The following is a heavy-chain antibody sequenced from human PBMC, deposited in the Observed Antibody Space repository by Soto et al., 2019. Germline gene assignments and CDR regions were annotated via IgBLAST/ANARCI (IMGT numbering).Heavy chain of an antibody. D-gene: IGHD6-13*01. Sequence: ASVKVSCKASGYTFTSYDINWVRQATGQGLEWMGWMNPNSGNTVYAQKFQGRVTMTRNTSISTAYMELSSLRSEDTAVYYCAREKSSRYDPWAQEPLVTVPP. CDR2: MNPNSGNT. CDR1: GYTFTSYD. V-gene: IGHV1-8*01. J-gene: IGHJ5*02. CDR3: AREKSSRYDP.